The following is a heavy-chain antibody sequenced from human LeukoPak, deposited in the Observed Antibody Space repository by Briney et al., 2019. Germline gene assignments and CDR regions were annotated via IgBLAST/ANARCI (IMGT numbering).Heavy chain of an antibody. CDR1: GFTFSSYG. CDR3: ARGYDFWSGYYTDSFWFDP. J-gene: IGHJ5*02. D-gene: IGHD3-3*01. CDR2: IWYDGSNK. Sequence: PGGSLRLSCAASGFTFSSYGMHWVRQAPGKGLEWVAVIWYDGSNKYYADSVKGRFTISRDNSKNTLYLQMNSLRAEDTAVYYCARGYDFWSGYYTDSFWFDPWGQGTLVTVSS. V-gene: IGHV3-33*01.